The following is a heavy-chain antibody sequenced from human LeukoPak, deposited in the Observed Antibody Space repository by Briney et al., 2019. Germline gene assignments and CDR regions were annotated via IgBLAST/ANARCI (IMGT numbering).Heavy chain of an antibody. CDR2: INHSGST. CDR3: ARRGGYCSSTSCYRRVHWFDP. CDR1: GGSFSGYY. D-gene: IGHD2-2*01. V-gene: IGHV4-34*01. Sequence: SETLSLTCAVYGGSFSGYYWSWIRQPPGKGLEWIGEINHSGSTNYNPSLKSRVTISVDTSKNQFSLKLSSVTAADTAVYYCARRGGYCSSTSCYRRVHWFDPWGQGTLVTVSS. J-gene: IGHJ5*02.